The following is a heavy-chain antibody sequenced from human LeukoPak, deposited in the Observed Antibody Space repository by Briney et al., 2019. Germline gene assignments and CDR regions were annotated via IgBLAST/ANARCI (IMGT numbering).Heavy chain of an antibody. J-gene: IGHJ4*02. V-gene: IGHV4-4*07. CDR2: IYVTGST. D-gene: IGHD2-15*01. CDR1: GAXLNSHY. Sequence: SETLSLTCSVSGAXLNSHYCTWIRQPAGKGLGWVGRIYVTGSTDYSPSLPSRVTMSVDTSKNQFSLNLISVTAAHTAVYYCARALNPLPGTYYFDYWGQGILVFVSS. CDR3: ARALNPLPGTYYFDY.